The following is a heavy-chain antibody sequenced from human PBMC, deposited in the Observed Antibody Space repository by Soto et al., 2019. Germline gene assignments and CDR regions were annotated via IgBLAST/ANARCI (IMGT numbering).Heavy chain of an antibody. V-gene: IGHV3-13*01. CDR2: ITTGGNA. Sequence: EVQLVESGGDLVQPGGSLRPSCAASGFSFSNHDMHWVRQPKGKGLEWVSGITTGGNAYFADSVKGRFSISRENAKNSFYLQTSSLRAEDTAMYYCVRVNADAYDVWGQGTMVTVSS. CDR3: VRVNADAYDV. J-gene: IGHJ3*01. CDR1: GFSFSNHD.